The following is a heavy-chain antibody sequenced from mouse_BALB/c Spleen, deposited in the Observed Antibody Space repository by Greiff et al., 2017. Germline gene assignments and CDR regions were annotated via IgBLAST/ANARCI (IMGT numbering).Heavy chain of an antibody. CDR3: ARPTTVVDPWFAY. D-gene: IGHD1-1*01. Sequence: EVQLQQSGPELVKPGASVKMSCKASGYTFTSYVMHWVKQKPGQGLEWIGYINPYNDGTKYNEKFKGKATLTSDKSSSTAYMELSSLTSEDSAVYYCARPTTVVDPWFAYWGQGTLVTVSA. CDR2: INPYNDGT. J-gene: IGHJ3*01. V-gene: IGHV1-14*01. CDR1: GYTFTSYV.